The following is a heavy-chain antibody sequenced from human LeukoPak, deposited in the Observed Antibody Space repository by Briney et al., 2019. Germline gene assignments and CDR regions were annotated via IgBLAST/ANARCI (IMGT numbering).Heavy chain of an antibody. CDR3: ARDSTYYDSSGYSFRVFDY. D-gene: IGHD3-22*01. V-gene: IGHV4-39*07. J-gene: IGHJ4*02. CDR1: GGSISSSSYY. Sequence: SETLSLTCTVSGGSISSSSYYWGWIRQPPGKGLEWIGSIYYSGSTNYNPSLKSRVTISVDTSKNQFSLKLSSVTAADTAVYYCARDSTYYDSSGYSFRVFDYWGQGTLVTVSS. CDR2: IYYSGST.